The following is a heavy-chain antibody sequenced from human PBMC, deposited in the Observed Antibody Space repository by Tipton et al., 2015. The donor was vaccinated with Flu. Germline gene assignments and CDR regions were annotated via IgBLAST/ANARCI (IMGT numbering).Heavy chain of an antibody. Sequence: LRLSCTVSGGSISSSSYYWGWIRQPPGKGLEWIGTIYDSHSTYDNPSLKSRVTISMDKSKNQFSLNLSSVTAADTAVYYCARVLLVVPSSYHFDYWGQGTLVTVSS. J-gene: IGHJ4*02. CDR3: ARVLLVVPSSYHFDY. D-gene: IGHD2-2*01. V-gene: IGHV4-39*07. CDR2: IYDSHST. CDR1: GGSISSSSYY.